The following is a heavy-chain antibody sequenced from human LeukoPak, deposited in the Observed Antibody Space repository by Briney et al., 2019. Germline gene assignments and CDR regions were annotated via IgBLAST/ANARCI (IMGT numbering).Heavy chain of an antibody. CDR1: GGSFSGYY. CDR2: INHSGST. V-gene: IGHV4-34*01. CDR3: ASTPIYYDTTGRFDY. Sequence: SETLSLTCVVYGGSFSGYYWSWIRQPPGKGLEWIGEINHSGSTNYNPSLKSRVTISVDTSKNQFSLKLSSVTAADTAVYYCASTPIYYDTTGRFDYWGQGTLVTVSS. J-gene: IGHJ4*02. D-gene: IGHD3-22*01.